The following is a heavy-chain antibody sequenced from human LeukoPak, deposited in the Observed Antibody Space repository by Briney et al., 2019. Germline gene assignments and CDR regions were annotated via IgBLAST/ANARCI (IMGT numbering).Heavy chain of an antibody. CDR2: IYSGGST. Sequence: GGSLRLSCAASGFTVSSNYMSWVRQAPGKGLEWVSDIYSGGSTYYADSVKGRFTISRDNSKNTLYLQMNSLRAEDTAVYYCASTPYYYDSSGYYGYFQHWGQGTLVTVSS. CDR3: ASTPYYYDSSGYYGYFQH. J-gene: IGHJ1*01. D-gene: IGHD3-22*01. CDR1: GFTVSSNY. V-gene: IGHV3-53*01.